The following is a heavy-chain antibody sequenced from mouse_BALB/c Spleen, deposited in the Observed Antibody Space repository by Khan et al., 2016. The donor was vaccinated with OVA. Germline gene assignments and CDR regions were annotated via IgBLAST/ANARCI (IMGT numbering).Heavy chain of an antibody. V-gene: IGHV5-12*02. Sequence: EVELVESGGGFMQPGGSLTLSCATSGFTFTDYYMYWVRQTPEKRLEWVAYISNRGTTTYYSDTVRGRFTISRDNAKHTLYLQMNRLKSEDTAMYYCARDGDGGGLAYLGQGTLVTVSA. J-gene: IGHJ3*01. CDR1: GFTFTDYY. CDR2: ISNRGTTT. CDR3: ARDGDGGGLAY. D-gene: IGHD1-1*02.